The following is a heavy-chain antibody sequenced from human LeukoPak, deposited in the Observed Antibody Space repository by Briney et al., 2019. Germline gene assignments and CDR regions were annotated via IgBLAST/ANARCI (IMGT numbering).Heavy chain of an antibody. D-gene: IGHD3-22*01. CDR3: AKASVFDSSGFPIDVFDF. CDR1: GFTFSTFD. J-gene: IGHJ4*02. Sequence: GGSLRLSCAASGFTFSTFDMSWVRQAPGKGLQWVSTISGAGGTTLFADSVKGRFSISRDNSNNKVFLQMNSLRVEDTAVYYCAKASVFDSSGFPIDVFDFWGQGLLVSVAS. CDR2: ISGAGGTT. V-gene: IGHV3-23*01.